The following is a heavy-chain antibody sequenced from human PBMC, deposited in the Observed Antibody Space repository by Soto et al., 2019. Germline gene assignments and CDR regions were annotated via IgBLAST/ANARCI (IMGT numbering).Heavy chain of an antibody. CDR1: GFNFNSYT. V-gene: IGHV3-21*01. J-gene: IGHJ6*01. Sequence: EVQLVESGGGLVKPGWSLRLSCAASGFNFNSYTINWVRQAPGKRLEWLSSISSSGYIFSTDSVRGRFTISRDNAKNSVYLQINSLRAEDTAVYFGARDCSGGSCYPGMDVW. CDR3: ARDCSGGSCYPGMDV. D-gene: IGHD2-15*01. CDR2: ISSSGYI.